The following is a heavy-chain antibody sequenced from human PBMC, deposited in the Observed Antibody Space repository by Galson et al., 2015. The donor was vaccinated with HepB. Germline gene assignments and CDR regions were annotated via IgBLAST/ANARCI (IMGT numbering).Heavy chain of an antibody. CDR3: TRDVSGSYEARYFDY. V-gene: IGHV3-49*03. Sequence: SLRLSCAASGFTFGDYAMSWFRQAPGKGLEWVGFIRSKAYGGTTEYAASVKGRFTISRDDSKSIAYLQMNSLKTEDTAVYYCTRDVSGSYEARYFDYWGQGTLVTVSS. CDR1: GFTFGDYA. D-gene: IGHD1-26*01. CDR2: IRSKAYGGTT. J-gene: IGHJ4*02.